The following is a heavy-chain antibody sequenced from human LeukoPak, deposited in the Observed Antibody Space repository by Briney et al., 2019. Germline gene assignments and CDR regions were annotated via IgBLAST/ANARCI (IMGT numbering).Heavy chain of an antibody. D-gene: IGHD5-18*01. J-gene: IGHJ4*02. CDR1: GFTFSSYS. CDR2: ISSSSSYI. V-gene: IGHV3-21*01. Sequence: GGSLRLSCAASGFTFSSYSMNWVRQAPGKGLEWVSSISSSSSYIYYADSVKGRFTISRDNAKNSLYLQMNSLRAEDTAVYYCASERGYSYSYWVYFDYWGQGTLVTVSS. CDR3: ASERGYSYSYWVYFDY.